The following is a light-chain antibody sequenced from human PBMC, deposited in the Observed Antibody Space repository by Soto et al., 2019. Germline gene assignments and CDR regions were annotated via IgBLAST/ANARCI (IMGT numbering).Light chain of an antibody. CDR2: AAY. J-gene: IGKJ2*03. CDR1: QSIATH. Sequence: DIQMTQSPSSLSASIGDRVTITCRASQSIATHLNWYQQKLGKAPKLLIYAAYSLQSGVPSRFSGSGSGTDFAFIITNLQPEDFATYYCQQSYNAPYSFGQGTNLDI. CDR3: QQSYNAPYS. V-gene: IGKV1-39*01.